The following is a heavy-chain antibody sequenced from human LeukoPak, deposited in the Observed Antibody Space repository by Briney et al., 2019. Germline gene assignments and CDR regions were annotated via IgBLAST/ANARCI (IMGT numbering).Heavy chain of an antibody. V-gene: IGHV4-59*01. J-gene: IGHJ3*02. CDR1: GGSISSYY. D-gene: IGHD4-17*01. Sequence: SETLSLTCTVSGGSISSYYWSWIRQPPGKGLEWIGYIYCSGSTNYNPSLKSRVTISVDTSKNQFSLKLSSVTAADTAVYYCARGELDGDLPLGAFDIWGQGTMVTVSS. CDR3: ARGELDGDLPLGAFDI. CDR2: IYCSGST.